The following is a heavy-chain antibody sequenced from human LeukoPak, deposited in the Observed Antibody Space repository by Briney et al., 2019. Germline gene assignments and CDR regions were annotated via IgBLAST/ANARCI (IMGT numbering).Heavy chain of an antibody. Sequence: PSETLSLTCAVYGGSFSGYYWSWIRQPPGKGLEWIGEINHSGSTNYNPSLKSRVTISVDTSKNQFSLKLSSVTAADTAVYYCARGGDYYDSSGYLPFDYWGQGTLVTVSS. CDR1: GGSFSGYY. J-gene: IGHJ4*02. CDR2: INHSGST. V-gene: IGHV4-34*01. D-gene: IGHD3-22*01. CDR3: ARGGDYYDSSGYLPFDY.